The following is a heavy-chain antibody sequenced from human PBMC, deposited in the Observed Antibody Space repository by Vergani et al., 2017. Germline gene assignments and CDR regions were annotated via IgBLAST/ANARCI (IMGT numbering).Heavy chain of an antibody. J-gene: IGHJ4*02. V-gene: IGHV3-11*05. CDR1: GFTFSDYY. CDR2: ISSSSSYT. CDR3: ARGGLYYYDSSGYPYYFDY. Sequence: VQLVESGGGLVKPGGSLRLSCAASGFTFSDYYMSWIRQAPGKGLEWVSYISSSSSYTNYADSVKGRFTISRDNAKNSLYLQMNSLRAEDTAVYYCARGGLYYYDSSGYPYYFDYWGQGTLVTVSS. D-gene: IGHD3-22*01.